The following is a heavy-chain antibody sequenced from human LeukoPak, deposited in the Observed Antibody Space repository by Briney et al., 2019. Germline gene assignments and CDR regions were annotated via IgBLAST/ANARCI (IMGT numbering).Heavy chain of an antibody. V-gene: IGHV4-39*07. J-gene: IGHJ3*02. CDR2: IYYSGST. CDR1: GGSITRSSYY. Sequence: TSETLSLTCTVSGGSITRSSYYWGWIRQPPGKGLEWIGSIYYSGSTYYNPSLKSRVTISVDTSKKQFSLKLSSVTAADTAVYYCAREPYSGSYNDAFDIWGQGTMVTVSS. D-gene: IGHD1-26*01. CDR3: AREPYSGSYNDAFDI.